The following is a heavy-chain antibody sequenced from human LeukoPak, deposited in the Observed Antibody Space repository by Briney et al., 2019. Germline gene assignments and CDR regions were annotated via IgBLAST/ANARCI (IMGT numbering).Heavy chain of an antibody. D-gene: IGHD3-16*01. Sequence: GGSLRLSCAASGFTLSSYSMNWVRQAPGKGLEWVSAISSSSTYIYYADSVKGRFTISRDNAKNSLYLQMNSLRAEDTATYYCARGFYDYVWGELDYWGQGTLVTVSS. J-gene: IGHJ4*02. CDR1: GFTLSSYS. CDR2: ISSSSTYI. V-gene: IGHV3-21*01. CDR3: ARGFYDYVWGELDY.